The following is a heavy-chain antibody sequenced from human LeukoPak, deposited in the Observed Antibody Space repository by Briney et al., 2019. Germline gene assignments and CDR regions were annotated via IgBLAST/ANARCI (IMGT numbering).Heavy chain of an antibody. J-gene: IGHJ5*02. CDR2: IYPGDSDT. V-gene: IGHV5-51*01. CDR3: ARHWGEPHPRDNWFDP. CDR1: GYSFTSYW. Sequence: GESLKISCKGSGYSFTSYWIGWVRQMPGKGLEWMGIIYPGDSDTRYSPSFQGQVTISADKSISTAYLQWSSLKASDTAMYYCARHWGEPHPRDNWFDPWGQGTLVTVSS. D-gene: IGHD3-16*01.